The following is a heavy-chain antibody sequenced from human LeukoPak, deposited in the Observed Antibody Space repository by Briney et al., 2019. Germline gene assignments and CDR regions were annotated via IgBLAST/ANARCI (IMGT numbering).Heavy chain of an antibody. CDR2: ISTSGGST. J-gene: IGHJ4*02. Sequence: GGSLRLSCAASGFTFSSYAMSWVRQAPGKGLEWVSGISTSGGSTSYAGSVKGRFTISRDNPRNTLYMQMNSLRDEDTAVYYCAIMHRYYDGSGYWVQWGQGTQVTVSS. V-gene: IGHV3-23*01. CDR3: AIMHRYYDGSGYWVQ. CDR1: GFTFSSYA. D-gene: IGHD3-22*01.